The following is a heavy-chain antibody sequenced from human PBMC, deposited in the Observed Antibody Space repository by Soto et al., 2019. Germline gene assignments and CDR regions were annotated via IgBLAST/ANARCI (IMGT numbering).Heavy chain of an antibody. CDR3: VKRGRNWGAFDF. D-gene: IGHD7-27*01. J-gene: IGHJ3*01. CDR1: GFILNNYA. V-gene: IGHV3-23*01. CDR2: IGGTDGDSDGVP. Sequence: VQLLESGGDLVQPGGSLRLSCVASGFILNNYAMSWVRQAPGKGLEWVSTIGGTDGDSDGVPWYEASVKGRFTISRVSSGNTPLLPMDNLSAEDSALYYFVKRGRNWGAFDFWCPGKRVVVSS.